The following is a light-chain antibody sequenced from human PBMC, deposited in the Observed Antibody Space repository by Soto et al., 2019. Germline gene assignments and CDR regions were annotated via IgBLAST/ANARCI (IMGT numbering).Light chain of an antibody. V-gene: IGKV3-20*01. J-gene: IGKJ2*01. CDR2: GAS. Sequence: EMVLKQSPGTLSLSPGERATLSCRASQSVSRSYLAWYQQKPGQAPRLLIYGASSRATGIPDRFSGSGSGTDFTLTISRLEPEDFAVYYCQQYGGSPYTFGQGTKLEIK. CDR3: QQYGGSPYT. CDR1: QSVSRSY.